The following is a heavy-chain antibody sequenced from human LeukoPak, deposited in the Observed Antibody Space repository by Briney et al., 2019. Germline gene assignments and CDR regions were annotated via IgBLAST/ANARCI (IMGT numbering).Heavy chain of an antibody. D-gene: IGHD3-9*01. Sequence: SETLSLTCTVSGGSISSYYWSWIRQPPGKGLEWIGYVYYSGSTNYNPSLKSRVTISVDTSKNQFSLKLSSVTAADTAVYYCARDKGYFDWLLARYYYYGMDVWGKGTTVTVSS. CDR1: GGSISSYY. V-gene: IGHV4-59*01. CDR2: VYYSGST. CDR3: ARDKGYFDWLLARYYYYGMDV. J-gene: IGHJ6*04.